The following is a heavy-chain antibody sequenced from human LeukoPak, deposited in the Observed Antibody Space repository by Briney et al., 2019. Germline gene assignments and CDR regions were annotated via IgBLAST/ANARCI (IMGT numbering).Heavy chain of an antibody. Sequence: GASVKVSCKASGYTFIGYYMHWARQAPGQGLEWMGWINPNSGGTNYAQKFQGRVTMTRDTSISTAYMELSRLRSDDTAVYYCARAGKLMITMVRGALASKKGFDIWGQGTMVTVSS. J-gene: IGHJ3*02. CDR3: ARAGKLMITMVRGALASKKGFDI. D-gene: IGHD3-10*01. CDR2: INPNSGGT. CDR1: GYTFIGYY. V-gene: IGHV1-2*02.